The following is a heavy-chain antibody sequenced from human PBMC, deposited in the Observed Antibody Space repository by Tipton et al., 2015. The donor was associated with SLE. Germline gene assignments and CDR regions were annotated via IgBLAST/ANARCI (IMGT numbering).Heavy chain of an antibody. V-gene: IGHV3-21*01. CDR3: ARSLWGGGMQLLAY. J-gene: IGHJ4*02. Sequence: SLRLSCAASGFNFNDYSMNWVRQAPGKGLEWVSSISSSSSYISYADSVKGRFTISRDNAKSSLYLEMNSLRVEDTAMYYCARSLWGGGMQLLAYWGQGTLVTVSS. CDR2: ISSSSSYI. D-gene: IGHD1-7*01. CDR1: GFNFNDYS.